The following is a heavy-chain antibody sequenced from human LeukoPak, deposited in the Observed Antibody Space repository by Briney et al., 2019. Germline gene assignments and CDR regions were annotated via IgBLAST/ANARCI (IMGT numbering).Heavy chain of an antibody. CDR1: GYTFTGYY. CDR3: ARDSWAAAGTFYYYYGMDV. Sequence: AAVKVSCKASGYTFTGYYMHWVRQPPGQGLEWMGWINPNCGGTNYAQKFQGRVTMTRDTSISTAYMELSRLRSDDTAVYYCARDSWAAAGTFYYYYGMDVWVQGTTVTVSS. D-gene: IGHD6-13*01. V-gene: IGHV1-2*02. J-gene: IGHJ6*02. CDR2: INPNCGGT.